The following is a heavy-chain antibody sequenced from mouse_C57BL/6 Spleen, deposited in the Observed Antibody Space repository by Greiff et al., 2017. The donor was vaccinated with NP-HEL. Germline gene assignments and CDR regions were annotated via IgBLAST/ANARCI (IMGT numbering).Heavy chain of an antibody. V-gene: IGHV1-4*01. J-gene: IGHJ2*01. CDR1: GYTFTSYT. Sequence: VQLQQSGAELARPGASVKMSCKASGYTFTSYTMHWVKQRPGQGLEWIGYINPSSGYTKYNQKFKDKATLTADKSSSTAYMQLSSLTSEDSAVYDCAREWGYGNYDYWGQGTTLTVSS. D-gene: IGHD2-1*01. CDR3: AREWGYGNYDY. CDR2: INPSSGYT.